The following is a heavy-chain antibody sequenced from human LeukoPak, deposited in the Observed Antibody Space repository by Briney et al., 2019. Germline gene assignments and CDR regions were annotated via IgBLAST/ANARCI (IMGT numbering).Heavy chain of an antibody. Sequence: ASVKVSCKASGYTFTAYYIHWVRQTPGQGLEWMGRINPNSGDTNYAQKFQGRVTMTRDTSISTAYMGLSRLTSDDTAVYYCASLPYDSPYYFDYWGQGTLVTVSS. J-gene: IGHJ4*02. CDR3: ASLPYDSPYYFDY. CDR1: GYTFTAYY. D-gene: IGHD3-22*01. V-gene: IGHV1-2*06. CDR2: INPNSGDT.